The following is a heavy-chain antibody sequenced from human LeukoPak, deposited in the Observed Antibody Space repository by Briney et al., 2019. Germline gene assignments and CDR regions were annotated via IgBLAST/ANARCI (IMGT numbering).Heavy chain of an antibody. CDR3: ARAPAPYYYDSSGLFDY. CDR2: IIPIFGTA. J-gene: IGHJ4*02. D-gene: IGHD3-22*01. V-gene: IGHV1-69*13. CDR1: GGTFSSYA. Sequence: GASVKVSCKASGGTFSSYAISWVRQAPGQGLEWMGGIIPIFGTANYAQKFQGRVTITADESTSTAYMELRSLRSDDTAVYYCARAPAPYYYDSSGLFDYWGQGTLVTVSS.